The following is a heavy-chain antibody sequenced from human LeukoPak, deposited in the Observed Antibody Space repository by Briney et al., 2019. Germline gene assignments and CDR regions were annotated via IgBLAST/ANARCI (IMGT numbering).Heavy chain of an antibody. V-gene: IGHV3-23*01. CDR1: GFTISTYG. J-gene: IGHJ4*02. D-gene: IGHD5-12*01. Sequence: GGSLRLSCAASGFTISTYGMNWVRQAPRKGLEWVSVIFGSGDSTYYADSVKGRFTISIDRSKNTLYLEMHSLRADDTAVYYCAKDQKPDSGYDIDYWGQGTLVTVSS. CDR2: IFGSGDST. CDR3: AKDQKPDSGYDIDY.